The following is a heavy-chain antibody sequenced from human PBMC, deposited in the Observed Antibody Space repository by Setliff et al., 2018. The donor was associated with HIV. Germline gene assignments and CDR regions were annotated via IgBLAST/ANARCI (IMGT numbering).Heavy chain of an antibody. V-gene: IGHV5-51*01. Sequence: PGESLKISCKGSGYIFTSYWIAWVRQVPGKGLEWMGIIYPGDSETRYNPSFQGQVTISADKSISTAYLRWGSLKASDTAMYYCARSLTSTTMTVVFMGLGAFDIWGQGTMVTV. J-gene: IGHJ3*02. CDR3: ARSLTSTTMTVVFMGLGAFDI. D-gene: IGHD3-22*01. CDR1: GYIFTSYW. CDR2: IYPGDSET.